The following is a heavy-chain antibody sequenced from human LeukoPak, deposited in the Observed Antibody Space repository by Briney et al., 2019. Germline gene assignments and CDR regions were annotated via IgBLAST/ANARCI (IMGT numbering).Heavy chain of an antibody. CDR3: HPPPDYSDY. Sequence: PGGSLRLSCAASGLTFSGSAMHWVRQAPGKGLEWVGRIRSKANNYATAYAASVKGRFTISRGDSKNTAYLQMNSLKTEDTAVYYCHPPPDYSDYWGQGTLVTVSS. V-gene: IGHV3-73*01. CDR1: GLTFSGSA. J-gene: IGHJ4*02. CDR2: IRSKANNYAT.